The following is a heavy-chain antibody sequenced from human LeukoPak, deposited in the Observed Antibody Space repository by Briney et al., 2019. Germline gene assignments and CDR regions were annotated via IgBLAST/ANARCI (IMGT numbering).Heavy chain of an antibody. D-gene: IGHD6-19*01. V-gene: IGHV1-69*13. J-gene: IGHJ5*02. CDR3: ARIGGWYVSGQYWFDP. Sequence: SVKVSCKASGGTFSSYAISWVRQAPGQGLEWMGGIIPIFGTANYAQKFQGRVTITADESTSTAYMELSSLRSEDTTVYYCARIGGWYVSGQYWFDPWGQGTLVTVSS. CDR2: IIPIFGTA. CDR1: GGTFSSYA.